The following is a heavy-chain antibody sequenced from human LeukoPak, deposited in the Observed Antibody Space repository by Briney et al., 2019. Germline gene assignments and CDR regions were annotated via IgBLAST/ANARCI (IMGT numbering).Heavy chain of an antibody. D-gene: IGHD6-19*01. J-gene: IGHJ4*02. Sequence: GGSLRLSCAASGFTFTSYSMNWVRQAPGRGLEWVSSISSSSNYIYYADSVKGRFTISRDNAKNSLYLQMNSLRAEDTAVYYCAREPGDSSGWSEWGQGTLVTVSS. CDR1: GFTFTSYS. CDR2: ISSSSNYI. CDR3: AREPGDSSGWSE. V-gene: IGHV3-21*01.